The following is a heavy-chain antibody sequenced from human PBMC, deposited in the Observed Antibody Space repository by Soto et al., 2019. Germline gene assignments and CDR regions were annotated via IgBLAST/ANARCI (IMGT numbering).Heavy chain of an antibody. J-gene: IGHJ4*02. V-gene: IGHV1-46*01. CDR1: GYSFTSYL. Sequence: ASVRVSCKASGYSFTSYLIHWVRQVPEQGLEWMGIINPSGGSTTYAQKFQGRVTMTRDTSTSTVYMELSSLRSEDTAVYYCAREGQATVVDYWGQGTLVPVSS. CDR3: AREGQATVVDY. CDR2: INPSGGST. D-gene: IGHD4-17*01.